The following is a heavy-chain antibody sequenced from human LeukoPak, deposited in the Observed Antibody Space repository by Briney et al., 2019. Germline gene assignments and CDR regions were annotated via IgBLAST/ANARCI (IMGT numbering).Heavy chain of an antibody. CDR2: ISHVNTI. CDR1: GFNFNTYP. CDR3: VRSRRIVDAFDL. Sequence: GGSLRLSCSASGFNFNTYPMNWVRQAQGKGLEWIAYISHVNTIYTAYSLKARFTISRDNAANSVYLQMSTLRAEDTAVYYCVRSRRIVDAFDLWGQGTMVTVSS. D-gene: IGHD2-15*01. J-gene: IGHJ3*01. V-gene: IGHV3-48*03.